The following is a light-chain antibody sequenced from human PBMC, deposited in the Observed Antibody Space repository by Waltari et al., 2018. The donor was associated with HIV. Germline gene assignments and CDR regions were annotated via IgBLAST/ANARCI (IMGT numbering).Light chain of an antibody. V-gene: IGLV3-21*04. CDR3: QVWDSSGDHPL. Sequence: SYVLTPPPSVSVAPGKTARITCGGNNIASKSVHWYQHKPGQAPGLVISDDSDRPSGLPERFCGSNSGNTATLTISRVEAGDEADYYCQVWDSSGDHPLFGGGTKLTVL. CDR2: DDS. CDR1: NIASKS. J-gene: IGLJ2*01.